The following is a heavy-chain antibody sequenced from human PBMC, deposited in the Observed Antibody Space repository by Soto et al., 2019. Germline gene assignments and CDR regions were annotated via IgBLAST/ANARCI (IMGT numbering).Heavy chain of an antibody. J-gene: IGHJ6*03. D-gene: IGHD3-9*01. CDR1: GFTFSSYW. V-gene: IGHV3-7*01. Sequence: EVQLVESGGGLVQPGGSLRLSCAASGFTFSSYWMSWVRQAPGKGLEWVANIKQDGSEKYYVDSVKGRFTISRDNAKNSLYLQMNSLGAEDTAVYYCARAPPYYDILTGYEPYYMDVWGKGTTVTVSS. CDR2: IKQDGSEK. CDR3: ARAPPYYDILTGYEPYYMDV.